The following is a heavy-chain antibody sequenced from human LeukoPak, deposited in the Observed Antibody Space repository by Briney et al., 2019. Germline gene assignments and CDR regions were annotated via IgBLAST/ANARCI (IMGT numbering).Heavy chain of an antibody. CDR1: GGSFSGYY. Sequence: SETLSLTCTVYGGSFSGYYWSWIRQPPGKGLEWIGNIFYSGSTYYSPSLRSRVTISLDTSRNQFSLKLNSVTAADTAVYYCAKSNGYGLVDIWGQGTMVTVSS. V-gene: IGHV4-34*12. J-gene: IGHJ3*02. CDR3: AKSNGYGLVDI. D-gene: IGHD3-10*01. CDR2: IFYSGST.